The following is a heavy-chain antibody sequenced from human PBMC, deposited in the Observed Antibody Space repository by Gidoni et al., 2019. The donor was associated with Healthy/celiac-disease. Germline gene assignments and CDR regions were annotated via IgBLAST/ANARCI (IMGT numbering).Heavy chain of an antibody. CDR3: ARGLITMDAPYMDV. Sequence: QVQLVQSGAKVKQPGASVKVSCKASGYTFTSYDINWVRQATGQGLEWMGWMNPNSGNTGYAQKFQGRVTMTRNTSISTAYMELSSLRSEDTAVYYCARGLITMDAPYMDVWGQGTTVTVSS. CDR1: GYTFTSYD. CDR2: MNPNSGNT. D-gene: IGHD3-10*01. J-gene: IGHJ6*02. V-gene: IGHV1-8*01.